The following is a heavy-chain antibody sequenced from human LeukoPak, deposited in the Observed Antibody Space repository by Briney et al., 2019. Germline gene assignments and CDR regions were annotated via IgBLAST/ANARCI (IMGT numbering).Heavy chain of an antibody. D-gene: IGHD1-26*01. Sequence: GSLRLSCAASGFTFGSYGMHWVRQAPGKGLEWVAVIWYDGSNIYYADFVEGRFTISRDNSRDTLFLQMNSLRAEDTAIYYCVRQQGGKISPFDYWGQGTRVTVSS. CDR2: IWYDGSNI. V-gene: IGHV3-33*01. CDR3: VRQQGGKISPFDY. CDR1: GFTFGSYG. J-gene: IGHJ4*02.